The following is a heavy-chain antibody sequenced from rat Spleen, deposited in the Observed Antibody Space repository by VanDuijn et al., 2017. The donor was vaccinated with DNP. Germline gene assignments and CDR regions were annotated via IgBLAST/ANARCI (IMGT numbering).Heavy chain of an antibody. CDR3: TRHDYYFDY. V-gene: IGHV2-72*01. J-gene: IGHJ2*01. D-gene: IGHD1-7*01. CDR1: GFSLTSYH. Sequence: QVQLKESGPGLVQPSQTLSLTCTVSGFSLTSYHVSWVRQPPGKSLVWMGSIWAGGGSNYKSAVQSRLSISRDTSKSQVFLEGHNLQPEDTGTYYCTRHDYYFDYWGQGVMVTVSS. CDR2: IWAGGGS.